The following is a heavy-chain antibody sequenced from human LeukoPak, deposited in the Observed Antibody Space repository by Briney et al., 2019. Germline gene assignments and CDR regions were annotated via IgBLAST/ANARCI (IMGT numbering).Heavy chain of an antibody. CDR3: ATMSGYSGYDYYFDY. CDR1: GGTFSSYA. J-gene: IGHJ4*02. D-gene: IGHD5-12*01. CDR2: IIPIFGTA. V-gene: IGHV1-69*05. Sequence: ASVKVPCKASGGTFSSYAISWVRQAPGQGLEWMGGIIPIFGTANYAQKFQGRVTITTDESTSTAYMELSSLRSEDTAVYYCATMSGYSGYDYYFDYWGQGTLVTVSS.